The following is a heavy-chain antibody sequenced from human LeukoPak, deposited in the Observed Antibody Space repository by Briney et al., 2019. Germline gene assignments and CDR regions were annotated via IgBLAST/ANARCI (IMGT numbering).Heavy chain of an antibody. D-gene: IGHD6-19*01. V-gene: IGHV3-9*01. CDR3: AKVKDNSGWYDLDY. Sequence: GGSLRPSCAASGFTFDDYAMHWVRQAPGKGLEWVSGISWNSGSIGYADSVKGRFTISRDNAKNSLYLQMNSLRAEDTALYYCAKVKDNSGWYDLDYWGQGTLVTVSS. J-gene: IGHJ4*02. CDR1: GFTFDDYA. CDR2: ISWNSGSI.